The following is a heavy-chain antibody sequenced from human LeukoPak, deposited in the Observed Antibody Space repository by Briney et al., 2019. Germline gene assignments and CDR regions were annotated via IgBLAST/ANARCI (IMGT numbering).Heavy chain of an antibody. D-gene: IGHD3-22*01. V-gene: IGHV1-46*01. J-gene: IGHJ5*02. Sequence: ASVKVSCKASGYTFTSYYMHWVRQAPGQGLEWMGIINPSGGSTNYAQKFQGRVTMTRDTSTSTVYMELSSLRSEDTAVYYCARDRNYYDSSGSPNNWFDPWGQGTLVTVSS. CDR2: INPSGGST. CDR3: ARDRNYYDSSGSPNNWFDP. CDR1: GYTFTSYY.